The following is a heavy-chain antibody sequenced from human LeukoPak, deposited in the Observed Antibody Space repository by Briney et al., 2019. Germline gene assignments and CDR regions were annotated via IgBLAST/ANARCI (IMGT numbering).Heavy chain of an antibody. CDR3: ARAGSIVVVPAAIWFDP. CDR1: GYTFTGYY. V-gene: IGHV1-2*02. D-gene: IGHD2-2*01. J-gene: IGHJ5*02. CDR2: INPNSGGT. Sequence: RASVKVSCKASGYTFTGYYIHWVRQAPGQGLEWMGWINPNSGGTNYAQKFQGRVTMTRDTSISTAYMELSRLRSDDTAVYYCARAGSIVVVPAAIWFDPWGQGTLVTVSS.